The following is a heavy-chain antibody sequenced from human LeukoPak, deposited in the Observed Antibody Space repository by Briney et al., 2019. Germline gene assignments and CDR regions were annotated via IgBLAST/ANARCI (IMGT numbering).Heavy chain of an antibody. CDR2: ISYDGSNK. J-gene: IGHJ6*02. D-gene: IGHD5-24*01. V-gene: IGHV3-30-3*01. CDR1: GFTFSSYA. CDR3: AREMATSNSYYYGMDV. Sequence: GRSLRLSCAASGFTFSSYAMHWVRQAPGKGLEWVAVISYDGSNKYYADSVKGRFTISRDNSKNTLYLQMNSLRAEDTAVYYCAREMATSNSYYYGMDVWGQGTTVTVSS.